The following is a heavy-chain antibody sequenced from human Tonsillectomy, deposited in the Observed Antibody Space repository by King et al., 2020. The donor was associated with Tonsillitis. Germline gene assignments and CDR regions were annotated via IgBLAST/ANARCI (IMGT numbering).Heavy chain of an antibody. D-gene: IGHD1-1*01. CDR1: GFNFSAYK. J-gene: IGHJ4*02. V-gene: IGHV3-21*06. Sequence: VQLVESGGGLVKPGGSLRLSCAASGFNFSAYKMNWVRQAPGKGLEWVSSITTTSSYIYYGDSVKGRFTISRDNAKNSLYLQMNSLRAEDTALYYCARKDHWNDGLHYWGQGTLVTISS. CDR3: ARKDHWNDGLHY. CDR2: ITTTSSYI.